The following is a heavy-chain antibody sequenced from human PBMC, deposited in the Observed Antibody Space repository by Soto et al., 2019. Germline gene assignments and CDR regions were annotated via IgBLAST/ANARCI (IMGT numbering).Heavy chain of an antibody. CDR2: ISGAGDTT. CDR1: GFTLSNYG. D-gene: IGHD3-16*02. J-gene: IGHJ4*02. CDR3: AKSFTQSNVWRAYRHKTHFDY. Sequence: EVRLLESGGGLVQPGGSLSLSCEGSGFTLSNYGMAWVRQAPGRGLEWISFISGAGDTTYYADSVKGRFIISRDNSKNTLYLQMNSLRAEDTAIYYCAKSFTQSNVWRAYRHKTHFDYWGQGALVTVTS. V-gene: IGHV3-23*01.